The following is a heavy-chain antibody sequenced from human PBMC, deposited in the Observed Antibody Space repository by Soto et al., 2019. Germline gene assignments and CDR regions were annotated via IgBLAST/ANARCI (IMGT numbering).Heavy chain of an antibody. J-gene: IGHJ6*02. CDR3: TTGQRVRGLRYYAMDV. CDR1: GIILSNYA. Sequence: EEQLLESGGGLVQPGGSLRLSCAASGIILSNYAMSWVRQAPGKGLEWVSVISGSGDTRYYADSVKGRFTCSRDKSKHTLDLHMNSLRVEDTAAYYCTTGQRVRGLRYYAMDVWGQGTRVTVS. CDR2: ISGSGDTR. D-gene: IGHD3-10*01. V-gene: IGHV3-23*01.